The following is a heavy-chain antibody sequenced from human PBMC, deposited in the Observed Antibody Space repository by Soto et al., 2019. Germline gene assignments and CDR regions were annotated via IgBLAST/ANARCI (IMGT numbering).Heavy chain of an antibody. Sequence: EVQLLESGGGVGQPGGSLRLSCAATGFSFSGYAMSWARQAAGKGLEWVSTISGSGASTFYADSVKGRFTISRDNSKNTCYLQINSLRAEDTAVYYCAKNSKGYSGSYFDYWGQGTLVTVSS. D-gene: IGHD1-26*01. CDR3: AKNSKGYSGSYFDY. CDR2: ISGSGAST. J-gene: IGHJ4*02. CDR1: GFSFSGYA. V-gene: IGHV3-23*01.